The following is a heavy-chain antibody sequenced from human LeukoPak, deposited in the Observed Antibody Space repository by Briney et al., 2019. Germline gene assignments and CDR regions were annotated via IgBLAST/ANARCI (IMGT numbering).Heavy chain of an antibody. Sequence: SETLSLPYAVYGGSFSGHYWTWIRQPPGKGRGWIGDINKSGGTNYNPSLKSRLTISVDTSKNQFSLNLKSMTAADTALYYCARAGDSYNWFDPWGQGTLVTVSS. J-gene: IGHJ5*02. D-gene: IGHD2-21*01. CDR3: ARAGDSYNWFDP. CDR2: INKSGGT. CDR1: GGSFSGHY. V-gene: IGHV4-34*01.